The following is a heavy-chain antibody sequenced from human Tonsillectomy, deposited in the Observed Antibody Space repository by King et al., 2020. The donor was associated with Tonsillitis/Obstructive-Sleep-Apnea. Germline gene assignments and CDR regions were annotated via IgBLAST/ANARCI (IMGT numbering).Heavy chain of an antibody. Sequence: VQLVDSGGGVVQPGRSLRLSCAASGFTFSSYAMHWVRLAPGKGLEWVAVISYDGSNKYYADSVKGRFTISRDISKNTLYLQMNSLRAEDTAVYYCATNYMGLGPYYYYYMDVWGKGTTVTVSS. CDR1: GFTFSSYA. J-gene: IGHJ6*03. CDR2: ISYDGSNK. V-gene: IGHV3-30*04. CDR3: ATNYMGLGPYYYYYMDV. D-gene: IGHD3-10*01.